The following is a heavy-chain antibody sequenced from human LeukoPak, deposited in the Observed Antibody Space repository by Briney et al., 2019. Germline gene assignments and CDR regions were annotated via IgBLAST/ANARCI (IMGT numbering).Heavy chain of an antibody. D-gene: IGHD3-22*01. CDR3: ASAGHDGIGYKVC. Sequence: LETLSLTCAVSGGSISSSNWWSWVRPPPGKGLEWIGEIYHSGSANYNPSLKSRVTISVDKSKNQFSLRLSSVTAADTAVYYCASAGHDGIGYKVCWGQGTLVTVSS. CDR1: GGSISSSNW. V-gene: IGHV4-4*02. J-gene: IGHJ4*02. CDR2: IYHSGSA.